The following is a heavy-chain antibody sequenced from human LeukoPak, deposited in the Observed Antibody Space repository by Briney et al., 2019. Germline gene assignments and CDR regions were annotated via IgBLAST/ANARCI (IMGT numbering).Heavy chain of an antibody. CDR1: GGSISSSNYY. J-gene: IGHJ4*02. D-gene: IGHD4-17*01. CDR2: IYYSGTT. V-gene: IGHV4-39*01. Sequence: PSETLSLTCTVSGGSISSSNYYRGWIRQPPGKGLEWIGSIYYSGTTYYSPSLKSRVTISVDTSKNQFSLKLSSVTAADTAVYYCARHGPLTVTTFSPFEYWGQGTLVTVSS. CDR3: ARHGPLTVTTFSPFEY.